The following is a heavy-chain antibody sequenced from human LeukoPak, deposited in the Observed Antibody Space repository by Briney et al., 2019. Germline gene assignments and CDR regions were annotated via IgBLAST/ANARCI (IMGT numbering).Heavy chain of an antibody. CDR1: GASFNSDDQY. CDR3: SRGLDSRKLGY. J-gene: IGHJ4*02. Sequence: SETLSLTCTVSGASFNSDDQYWNWIRQSPGKGLEWIGSIHPSGMLYNNPSLESRVTMSRDTSKNQFSLNLNSATAADTAVYFCSRGLDSRKLGYWGQGILLTVSS. CDR2: IHPSGML. V-gene: IGHV4-31*03. D-gene: IGHD3-22*01.